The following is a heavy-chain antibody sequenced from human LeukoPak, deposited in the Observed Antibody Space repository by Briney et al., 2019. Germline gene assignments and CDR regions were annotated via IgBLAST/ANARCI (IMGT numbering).Heavy chain of an antibody. J-gene: IGHJ3*02. D-gene: IGHD6-19*01. Sequence: GGSLRLSCAASGFTVSSNYMSWVRQAPGKGLEWVSVIYGSSSTHYADSVKGRFTISRDDSRNTLSLQMNSLSAEDTAVYYCARDGSGSAFDAFDIWGQGTMVTVSS. V-gene: IGHV3-66*01. CDR2: IYGSSST. CDR3: ARDGSGSAFDAFDI. CDR1: GFTVSSNY.